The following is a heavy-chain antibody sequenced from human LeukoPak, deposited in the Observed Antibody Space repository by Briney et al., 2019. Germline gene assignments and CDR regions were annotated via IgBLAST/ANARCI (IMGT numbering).Heavy chain of an antibody. V-gene: IGHV1-2*02. D-gene: IGHD2-2*01. CDR3: AGVWGSVSKRYCSSTSCSYPGVDY. CDR1: GYTFTGYY. J-gene: IGHJ4*02. Sequence: ASEKVSCKASGYTFTGYYMHWVRQAPGQGLEWMGWINPNSGGTNYAQKFQGRVTMTRDTSISTAYMELSRLRSDDTAVYYCAGVWGSVSKRYCSSTSCSYPGVDYWGQGTLVTVSS. CDR2: INPNSGGT.